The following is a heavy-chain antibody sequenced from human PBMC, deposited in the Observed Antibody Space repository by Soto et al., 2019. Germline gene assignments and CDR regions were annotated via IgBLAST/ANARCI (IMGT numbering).Heavy chain of an antibody. CDR3: ARDRGGAPDDAFDI. Sequence: GGSLRLSCAASGFTFSNYAMHWVRQAPGKGLEWVAVISYDGSNKYYADSVKGRFTISRDNAKNSLYLQMNSLRAEDTAVYYCARDRGGAPDDAFDIWGQGTMVTVSS. J-gene: IGHJ3*02. CDR1: GFTFSNYA. D-gene: IGHD3-10*01. CDR2: ISYDGSNK. V-gene: IGHV3-30-3*01.